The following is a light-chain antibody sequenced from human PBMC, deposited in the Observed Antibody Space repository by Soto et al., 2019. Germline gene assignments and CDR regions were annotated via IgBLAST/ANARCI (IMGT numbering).Light chain of an antibody. CDR2: DAS. CDR3: QQYNSYPWT. V-gene: IGKV1-5*01. CDR1: QSISSW. J-gene: IGKJ1*01. Sequence: DIQMTQSPSTLSASVGDRVTITCRASQSISSWVAWYQQKPGKAPKLLIYDASMLESGVPSRFSGSGSGTEFTLTISSLQPDDFANYYCQQYNSYPWTCGQGTKVEIK.